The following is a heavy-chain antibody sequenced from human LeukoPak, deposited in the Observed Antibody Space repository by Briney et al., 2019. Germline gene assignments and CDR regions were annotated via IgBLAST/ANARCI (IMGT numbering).Heavy chain of an antibody. Sequence: GASVKVSCKTSGYSFILYGISWVRQDPGQGPEWMGWISTSTGDTKYTQKFQGRVTLTTDTSTSTAYMELSSLRSDDTAVYYCARDDNYGIFVNVDYWGQGTLVTVSS. V-gene: IGHV1-18*01. D-gene: IGHD4-11*01. J-gene: IGHJ4*02. CDR3: ARDDNYGIFVNVDY. CDR2: ISTSTGDT. CDR1: GYSFILYG.